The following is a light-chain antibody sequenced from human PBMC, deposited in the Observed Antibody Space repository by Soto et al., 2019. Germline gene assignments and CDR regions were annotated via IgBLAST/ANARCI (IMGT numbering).Light chain of an antibody. CDR2: DAS. J-gene: IGKJ3*01. V-gene: IGKV3-11*01. CDR1: QSVSSY. Sequence: EIVLTQSPATLSLSPGERATLSCRASQSVSSYLAWYQQKPGQAPRLLIYDASNRATGIPARFSGSGSGTDFTLTISSLEPEDFAVYYCQQRSNWFFCPGTKVDIK. CDR3: QQRSNWF.